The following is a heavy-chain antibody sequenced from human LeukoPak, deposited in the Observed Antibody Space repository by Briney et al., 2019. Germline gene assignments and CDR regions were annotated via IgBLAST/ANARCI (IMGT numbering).Heavy chain of an antibody. Sequence: GGSLRLSCAASGFTFSSYGMHWVRQAPGKGLEWVAVISYDGYNKYYADSVKGRFITSRDNSKNTLYLQMNSLRAEDTAVYYCASYEQSVSNWYFDLWGRGTLVTVSP. V-gene: IGHV3-30*03. CDR1: GFTFSSYG. CDR2: ISYDGYNK. CDR3: ASYEQSVSNWYFDL. D-gene: IGHD3-16*01. J-gene: IGHJ2*01.